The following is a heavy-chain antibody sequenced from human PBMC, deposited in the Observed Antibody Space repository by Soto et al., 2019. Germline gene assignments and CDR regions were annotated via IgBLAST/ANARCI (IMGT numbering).Heavy chain of an antibody. V-gene: IGHV2-70*01. CDR1: GFSLSTSGMC. CDR2: IDWDDDK. J-gene: IGHJ6*02. D-gene: IGHD2-15*01. Sequence: GSGPTLVNPTQTLTLTCTFSGFSLSTSGMCVSWIRQPPGKALEWLALIDWDDDKYYSTSLKTRLTISKDTSKNQVVLTMTNMDPVDTATYYCARISLVKNYYYGMDVWGQGTTVTVSS. CDR3: ARISLVKNYYYGMDV.